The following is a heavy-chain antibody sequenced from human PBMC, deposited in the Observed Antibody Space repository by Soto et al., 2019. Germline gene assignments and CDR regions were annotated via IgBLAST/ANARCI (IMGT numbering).Heavy chain of an antibody. CDR1: GYSISSGYY. Sequence: SETLSLTCAVSGYSISSGYYWGWIRQPPGKGLEWLGTTYYGASSYYNPSLRSRITILLDASTNQLSLKLSSVTAADTAVYFCARGGAQAFRGSGTYHFGYGMDVWGQGIAVTVSS. CDR2: TYYGASS. V-gene: IGHV4-38-2*01. J-gene: IGHJ6*02. CDR3: ARGGAQAFRGSGTYHFGYGMDV. D-gene: IGHD3-10*01.